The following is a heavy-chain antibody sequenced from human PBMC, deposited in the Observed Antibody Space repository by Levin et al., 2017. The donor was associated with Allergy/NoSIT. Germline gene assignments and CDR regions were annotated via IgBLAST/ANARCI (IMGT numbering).Heavy chain of an antibody. CDR2: ISSSGSTI. V-gene: IGHV3-48*03. J-gene: IGHJ4*02. CDR3: AREGKPTEYSSGWYPAFDY. D-gene: IGHD6-19*01. CDR1: GFTFRSYE. Sequence: LSLPCAASGFTFRSYEMNWVRQAPGKGLEWVSYISSSGSTIYYADSVKGRFTISRDNAKNSLYLQMNSLRAEDTAVYYCAREGKPTEYSSGWYPAFDYWGQGTLVTVSS.